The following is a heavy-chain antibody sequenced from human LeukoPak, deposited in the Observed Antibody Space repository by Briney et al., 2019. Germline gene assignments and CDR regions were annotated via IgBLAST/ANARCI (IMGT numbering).Heavy chain of an antibody. Sequence: GGSLRLSCAASGFTFSSYAMHWVRQAPGKGLEWVAVISYDGSNKYYADSVKGRFTISRDNSKNTLYLQMNSLRAEDTAVYYCARGLVVPAALFDYWGQGTLVTVSS. V-gene: IGHV3-30-3*01. CDR2: ISYDGSNK. CDR3: ARGLVVPAALFDY. CDR1: GFTFSSYA. D-gene: IGHD2-2*01. J-gene: IGHJ4*02.